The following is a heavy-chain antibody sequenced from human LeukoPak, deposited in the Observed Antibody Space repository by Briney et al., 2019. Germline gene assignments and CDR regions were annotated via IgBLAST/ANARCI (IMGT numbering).Heavy chain of an antibody. J-gene: IGHJ5*02. D-gene: IGHD6-19*01. CDR1: GFTFSSYS. V-gene: IGHV3-21*01. CDR3: VRDGGVDRLGVAVTDGFDP. Sequence: PGGSLRLSYAASGFTFSSYSMNWVRQAPGRGLEWVSSISSWNYFIYYADSVKGRFTISRDNAKNEVYLQMNSLRAEDTAVYYCVRDGGVDRLGVAVTDGFDPWGQGTLVSVSS. CDR2: ISSWNYFI.